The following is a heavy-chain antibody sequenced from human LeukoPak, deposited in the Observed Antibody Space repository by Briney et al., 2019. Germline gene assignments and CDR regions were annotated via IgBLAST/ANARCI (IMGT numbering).Heavy chain of an antibody. D-gene: IGHD6-19*01. V-gene: IGHV1-18*01. CDR2: ISAYNGNT. CDR1: GYTFTSYG. CDR3: ARDRSIAVAGRQYYYYGMDV. J-gene: IGHJ6*02. Sequence: ASVKVSCKASGYTFTSYGIRWVRQAPGQGLEWMGWISAYNGNTNYAQKLQGRVTMTTDTSTSTAYMELRSLRSDDTAVYYCARDRSIAVAGRQYYYYGMDVWGQGTTVTVSS.